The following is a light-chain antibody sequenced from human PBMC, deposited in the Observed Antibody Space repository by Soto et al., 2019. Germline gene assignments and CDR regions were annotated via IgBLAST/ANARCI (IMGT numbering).Light chain of an antibody. CDR2: LDSDGSH. CDR1: SGHSTYA. J-gene: IGLJ3*02. V-gene: IGLV4-69*01. Sequence: QPVLTQSPSASASLGASVKLTCTLRSGHSTYAIAWHQQQPEKGPRYLMKLDSDGSHSKGDGIPDRFSGSSSGAERYLTISSLQSEDEADYYCQTWATVPDWVFGGGTKLTVL. CDR3: QTWATVPDWV.